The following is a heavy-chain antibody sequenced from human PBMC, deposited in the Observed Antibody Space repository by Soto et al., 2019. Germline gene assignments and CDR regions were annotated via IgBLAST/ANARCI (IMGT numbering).Heavy chain of an antibody. Sequence: EVQLLESGGGLVQPGGSLRLSCAASGFTFSSYAMSWVRQAPGKGLEWVSAISGSGGSTYYADSVKGRFTISRDKSKNTLDLQMNSLRAEDTAVYYCAKGGAYCGGDCYFPFNWFDPWGQGTLVTVSS. CDR3: AKGGAYCGGDCYFPFNWFDP. D-gene: IGHD2-21*02. CDR2: ISGSGGST. CDR1: GFTFSSYA. V-gene: IGHV3-23*01. J-gene: IGHJ5*02.